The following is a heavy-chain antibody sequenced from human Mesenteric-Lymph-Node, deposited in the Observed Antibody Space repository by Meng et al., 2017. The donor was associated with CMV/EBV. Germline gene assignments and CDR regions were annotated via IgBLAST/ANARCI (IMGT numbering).Heavy chain of an antibody. CDR3: ARGNYYHSSN. CDR1: GGSISNSGYY. J-gene: IGHJ4*02. CDR2: IYYSGST. D-gene: IGHD3-22*01. Sequence: TCTVDGGSISNSGYYWDWVRQPPGKGLEWIGTIYYSGSTYYNPSLKSRVTISVDTSKNQFSLKLSSVTAADTAVYYCARGNYYHSSNWGQGTLVTVSS. V-gene: IGHV4-39*01.